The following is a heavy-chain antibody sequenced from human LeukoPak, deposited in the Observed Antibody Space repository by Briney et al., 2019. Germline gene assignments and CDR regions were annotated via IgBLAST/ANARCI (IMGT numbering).Heavy chain of an antibody. D-gene: IGHD4-11*01. CDR2: IRYDGTNT. V-gene: IGHV3-30*02. CDR3: ARGATTVYYYYYMDV. Sequence: GGSLRLSCAASGFTFSTYGMHWVRQAPGKGLEWVAFIRYDGTNTYYADSVKGRFTISRDNSKNTLSLQMNSLRAEDTAVFYCARGATTVYYYYYMDVWGKGTTVTVSS. J-gene: IGHJ6*03. CDR1: GFTFSTYG.